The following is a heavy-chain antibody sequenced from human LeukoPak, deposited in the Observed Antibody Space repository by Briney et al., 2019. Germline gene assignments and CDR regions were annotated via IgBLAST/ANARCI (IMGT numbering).Heavy chain of an antibody. D-gene: IGHD6-13*01. CDR1: GFAFSTYN. Sequence: PGGSLRLSCAASGFAFSTYNMHWVRQAPGKGLEGVAVIWFDGSNKYYAESVKGRFTISRDNSKNTLYLQMNSLRAEDTAVYYCAKDGSSWSAPVPSFLDYWGQGTLVTVSS. J-gene: IGHJ4*02. CDR2: IWFDGSNK. CDR3: AKDGSSWSAPVPSFLDY. V-gene: IGHV3-33*06.